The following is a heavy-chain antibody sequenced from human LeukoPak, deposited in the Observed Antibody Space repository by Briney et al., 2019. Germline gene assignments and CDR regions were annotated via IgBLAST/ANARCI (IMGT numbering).Heavy chain of an antibody. CDR3: ARDSTTMTDTLDY. V-gene: IGHV3-48*01. D-gene: IGHD3-22*01. CDR2: ISSSSSTI. Sequence: GGSLRLSCAASGFTFSSYSMNWVRQAPGKGLEWVSYISSSSSTIYYAHSVKGRFTISRDNAKNSLYLQMNSLRAEDTAVYYCARDSTTMTDTLDYWGQGTLVTVSS. CDR1: GFTFSSYS. J-gene: IGHJ4*02.